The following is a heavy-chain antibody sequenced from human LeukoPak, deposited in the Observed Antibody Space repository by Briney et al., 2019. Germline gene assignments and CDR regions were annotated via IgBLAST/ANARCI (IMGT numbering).Heavy chain of an antibody. J-gene: IGHJ4*02. Sequence: ASVKVSCKASGYTFTGYYMHWVRQAPGQGLEWMGWINPNSGGTNYAQKFQGRVTMTRDTSISTAYMELSRRRSDDTAVYYCAREAIVVVPAAMDYWGQGTLVTVSS. CDR1: GYTFTGYY. CDR2: INPNSGGT. D-gene: IGHD2-2*01. CDR3: AREAIVVVPAAMDY. V-gene: IGHV1-2*02.